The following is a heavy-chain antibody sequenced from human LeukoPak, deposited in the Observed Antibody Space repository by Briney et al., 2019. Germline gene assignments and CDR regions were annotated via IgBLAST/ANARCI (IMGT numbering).Heavy chain of an antibody. CDR3: ARGGRNVDIVGYMDV. Sequence: SVKVSCKASGYTFTSYDINWVRQATGQGLGWMGWMNPNSGNTGYAQKFQGRVTITRNTSISTAYMELSSLRSEDTAVYYCARGGRNVDIVGYMDVWGKGTTVTVSS. V-gene: IGHV1-8*03. J-gene: IGHJ6*03. CDR2: MNPNSGNT. D-gene: IGHD5-12*01. CDR1: GYTFTSYD.